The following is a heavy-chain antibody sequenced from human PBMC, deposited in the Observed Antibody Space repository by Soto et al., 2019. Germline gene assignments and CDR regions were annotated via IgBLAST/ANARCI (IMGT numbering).Heavy chain of an antibody. D-gene: IGHD1-26*01. CDR1: GGTFSTYA. CDR3: ASRGHDVIGGNYYYAMDV. Sequence: QVQLVQSGAEVKKPGSSVKVSCKASGGTFSTYAISWVRQAPGQGIEWMGGIIPIFGTADYAQKFQGRVTITADESTRPAYIELSSLRSEATAVYYCASRGHDVIGGNYYYAMDVGGQGTTVTFSS. V-gene: IGHV1-69*12. CDR2: IIPIFGTA. J-gene: IGHJ6*02.